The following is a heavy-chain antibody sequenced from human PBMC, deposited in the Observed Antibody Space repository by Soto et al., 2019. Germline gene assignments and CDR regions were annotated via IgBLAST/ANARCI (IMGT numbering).Heavy chain of an antibody. V-gene: IGHV3-7*03. Sequence: LRLSFAVSGLTFRNDWLSWVRQAPGKGLEWVANIKQDGSERYYVDSVRGRFTMSRDNVENSLYLQLNSLRPEDTAVYYCAVSGYGVSAAVYWDEGTLVTVSS. CDR3: AVSGYGVSAAVY. CDR2: IKQDGSER. D-gene: IGHD4-17*01. CDR1: GLTFRNDW. J-gene: IGHJ4*02.